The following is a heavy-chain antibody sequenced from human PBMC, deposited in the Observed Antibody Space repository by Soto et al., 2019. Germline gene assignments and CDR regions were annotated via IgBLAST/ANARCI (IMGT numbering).Heavy chain of an antibody. V-gene: IGHV3-30-3*01. D-gene: IGHD5-18*01. CDR1: GFTFSSYA. Sequence: QVQLVESGGGVVQPGRSLRLSCAASGFTFSSYAMHWVRQAPGKGLEWVAVISYDGSNKYYADSVKGRFTISRDNSKNTMYLQMNSRRAEDTAGYYCARGVERGYSYGRLDYWGQGTLVTVSS. J-gene: IGHJ4*02. CDR2: ISYDGSNK. CDR3: ARGVERGYSYGRLDY.